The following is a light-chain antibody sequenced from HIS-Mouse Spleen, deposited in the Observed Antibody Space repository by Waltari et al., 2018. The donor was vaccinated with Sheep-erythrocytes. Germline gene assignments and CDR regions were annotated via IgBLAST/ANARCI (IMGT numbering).Light chain of an antibody. CDR3: CSYAGSSTPWV. CDR1: SSDVGRYNL. V-gene: IGLV2-23*01. Sequence: QSALTQPASVSGSPGQSITISCTGTSSDVGRYNLVSWYQQHPGKAPKPMIYEGSKRPSGVSNRFSGSKSGNTASLTISVLQAEDEADYYCCSYAGSSTPWVFGGGTKLTVL. CDR2: EGS. J-gene: IGLJ3*02.